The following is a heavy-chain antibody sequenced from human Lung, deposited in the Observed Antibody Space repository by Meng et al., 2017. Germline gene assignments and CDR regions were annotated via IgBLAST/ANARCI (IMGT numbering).Heavy chain of an antibody. CDR1: GGSISSSS. J-gene: IGHJ4*02. CDR2: VTHSGFP. CDR3: ARGSVSFDL. D-gene: IGHD5/OR15-5a*01. Sequence: QVQLQESGPGLVKSSETLSLSCTVSGGSISSSSWSWIRQPPGKALEWMGFVTHSGFPTYNPSLKSRAMISLDTSKSQFSLKLTSVTSADTAVYYCARGSVSFDLWGPGALVTVSS. V-gene: IGHV4-59*01.